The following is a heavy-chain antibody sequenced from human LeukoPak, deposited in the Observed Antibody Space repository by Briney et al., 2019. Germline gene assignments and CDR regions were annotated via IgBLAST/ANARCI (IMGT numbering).Heavy chain of an antibody. J-gene: IGHJ4*02. D-gene: IGHD2-8*01. CDR3: AKQSYARSLGE. CDR2: TNSGGTST. CDR1: GFPLSDFS. Sequence: SGGSLRLSCATSGFPLSDFSMSWVRQAPGKGLEWISTTNSGGTSTYYAESVKGRFTISRDNSKNTLYLQMSSLRVEDTAVYYCAKQSYARSLGEGGPGTLVSVSS. V-gene: IGHV3-23*01.